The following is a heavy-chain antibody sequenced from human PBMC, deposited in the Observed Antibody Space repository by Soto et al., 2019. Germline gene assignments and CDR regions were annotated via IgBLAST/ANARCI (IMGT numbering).Heavy chain of an antibody. CDR1: GGSISGGVHS. CDR2: IFDSGST. J-gene: IGHJ2*01. Sequence: QVQLQESGPGLVKPSETLSLTCTVSGGSISGGVHSWSWIRQPPGKGLEWIGHIFDSGSTYYNPSRKSRLTISVDTSKNQFSLRLSSVTAADTAVYYCAREIMPLTNDWYFDLWCRGTLVTVSS. V-gene: IGHV4-30-4*01. CDR3: AREIMPLTNDWYFDL. D-gene: IGHD2-8*01.